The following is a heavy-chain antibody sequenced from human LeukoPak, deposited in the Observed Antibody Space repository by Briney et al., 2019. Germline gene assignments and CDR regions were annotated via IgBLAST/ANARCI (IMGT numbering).Heavy chain of an antibody. CDR1: GYTLTELS. D-gene: IGHD2-2*01. Sequence: ASVKVSCKVSGYTLTELSMHWVRQAPGKGLEWMGGFDPEDGETIYAQKFQGGVTMTEDTSTDTAYMELSSLRSEDTAVYYCATGVQTNYCSSTSCPPRTDYYYMDVWGKGTTVTVSS. CDR2: FDPEDGET. J-gene: IGHJ6*03. V-gene: IGHV1-24*01. CDR3: ATGVQTNYCSSTSCPPRTDYYYMDV.